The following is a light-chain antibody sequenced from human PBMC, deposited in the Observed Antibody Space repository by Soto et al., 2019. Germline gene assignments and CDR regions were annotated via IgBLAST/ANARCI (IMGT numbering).Light chain of an antibody. V-gene: IGKV1-39*01. CDR3: QQDYSPLLA. J-gene: IGKJ4*01. CDR2: DTS. CDR1: QSIASF. Sequence: DIQMTQSPSSLSASIGDTVTITCRASQSIASFLNWLQLRPGKAPKLLISDTSTLQTGVPSRFSGGGAGTEFTLSVGNLQPEDSALYFCQQDYSPLLAFGAGTRVEIK.